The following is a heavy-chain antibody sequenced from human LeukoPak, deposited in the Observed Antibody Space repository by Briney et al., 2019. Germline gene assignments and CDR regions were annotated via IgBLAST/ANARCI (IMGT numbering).Heavy chain of an antibody. CDR1: GDSISSYY. CDR2: IHNSGST. D-gene: IGHD2-21*02. CDR3: ARGGDWYLY. Sequence: SETLSLTCTVSGDSISSYYWSWIRQSPGKGLEWMGYIHNSGSTNYNPSLKSRVIISIDTSKNHFSLKLNPVIAADTAVYYCARGGDWYLYWGQGALVTVSS. J-gene: IGHJ4*02. V-gene: IGHV4-59*01.